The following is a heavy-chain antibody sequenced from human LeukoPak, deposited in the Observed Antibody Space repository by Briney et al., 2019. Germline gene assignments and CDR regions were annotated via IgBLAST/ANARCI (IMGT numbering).Heavy chain of an antibody. J-gene: IGHJ4*02. CDR1: GHSLSEVS. CDR3: VTDIRSGWRNY. Sequence: WASVKVSCKVSGHSLSEVSTHWVRQAPGKGLEWMGGIDPEDGEAIFAQTIQGRVTMTEDTSIDTAYMELRSLRSEDTAVYYCVTDIRSGWRNYWGQGTLITVSS. D-gene: IGHD6-19*01. CDR2: IDPEDGEA. V-gene: IGHV1-24*01.